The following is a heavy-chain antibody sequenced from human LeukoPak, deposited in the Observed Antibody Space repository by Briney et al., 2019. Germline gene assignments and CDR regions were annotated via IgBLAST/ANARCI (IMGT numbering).Heavy chain of an antibody. Sequence: SETLSLTCAVSGGSFSGYYWSWIRQPPGKGLEWIGEINHSGSTNYNPSLKSRVTISVDTSKNQFSLKLSPVTAADTAVYYCAREGYCSSTSCYPRGGGYDYWGQGTLVTVSS. J-gene: IGHJ4*01. CDR2: INHSGST. CDR1: GGSFSGYY. CDR3: AREGYCSSTSCYPRGGGYDY. D-gene: IGHD2-2*01. V-gene: IGHV4-34*01.